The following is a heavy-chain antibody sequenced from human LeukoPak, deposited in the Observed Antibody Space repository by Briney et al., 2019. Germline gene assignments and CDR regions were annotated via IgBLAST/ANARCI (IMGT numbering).Heavy chain of an antibody. CDR1: GYIFTGYY. CDR2: INPNSGDT. D-gene: IGHD3-22*01. J-gene: IGHJ4*02. Sequence: GASVKVSCKASGYIFTGYYMHWVRQAPGQGLEWMGWINPNSGDTNYAQKFQGRVTMTRDTSISTAYMELSRLTSDDTAVYYCARGRYGLLSGYDYWGQGAMVTVSS. CDR3: ARGRYGLLSGYDY. V-gene: IGHV1-2*02.